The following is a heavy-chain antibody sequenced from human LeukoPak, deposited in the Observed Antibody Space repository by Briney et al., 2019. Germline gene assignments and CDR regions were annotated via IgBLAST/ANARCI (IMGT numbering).Heavy chain of an antibody. CDR2: IYYSGST. Sequence: SETLSLTCTVSGGSISSSSYYWGWIRQPPGKGLEWIGSIYYSGSTYYNPSLKSRVTISVDTSKNQFSLKLSSVTAADTAVYYCARVVGTVAVPFDYWGQGTLVTVSS. CDR3: ARVVGTVAVPFDY. CDR1: GGSISSSSYY. J-gene: IGHJ4*02. V-gene: IGHV4-39*07. D-gene: IGHD6-19*01.